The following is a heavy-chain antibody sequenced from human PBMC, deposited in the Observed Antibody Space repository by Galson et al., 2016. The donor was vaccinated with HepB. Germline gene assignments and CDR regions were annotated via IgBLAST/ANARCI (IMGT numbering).Heavy chain of an antibody. Sequence: SVKVSCKASGYTFSTYSIHWVRQAPGQRLEWMGWINGGNGKTKHSQEFQGRVTITRDTSATTAYMELSSLESEDTAVYYCAREVDNYYDSSGYFDYWGQGTLVTVSS. J-gene: IGHJ4*02. CDR1: GYTFSTYS. CDR3: AREVDNYYDSSGYFDY. D-gene: IGHD3-22*01. V-gene: IGHV1-3*01. CDR2: INGGNGKT.